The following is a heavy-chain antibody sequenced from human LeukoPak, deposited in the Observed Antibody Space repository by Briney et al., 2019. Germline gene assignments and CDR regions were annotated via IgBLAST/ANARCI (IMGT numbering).Heavy chain of an antibody. V-gene: IGHV4-39*01. Sequence: PSETLSLTCTVSGGSISSSSYYWGWIRQPPGKGLEWIGSIYYSGSTYYNPSLKSRVTISVDTSKNQFSLKLSSVTAADTAVYYCARHLDYDLWSGLGRDWGQGTLVTVSS. CDR3: ARHLDYDLWSGLGRD. D-gene: IGHD3-3*01. CDR2: IYYSGST. CDR1: GGSISSSSYY. J-gene: IGHJ4*02.